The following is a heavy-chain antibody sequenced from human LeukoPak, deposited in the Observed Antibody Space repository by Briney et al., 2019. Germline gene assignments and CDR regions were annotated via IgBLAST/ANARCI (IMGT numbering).Heavy chain of an antibody. CDR3: TRAGEVLPHDGFDI. CDR1: GFTISRNY. V-gene: IGHV3-53*01. D-gene: IGHD1-26*01. J-gene: IGHJ3*02. Sequence: PGGSLRLSCAASGFTISRNYMSWVRQAQGRGLEWVSIIYVDDTTYYADSVGGRVTISRDISTNTVYLQMHSLRVEDTAVYFCTRAGEVLPHDGFDIWGRGTMVTVSS. CDR2: IYVDDTT.